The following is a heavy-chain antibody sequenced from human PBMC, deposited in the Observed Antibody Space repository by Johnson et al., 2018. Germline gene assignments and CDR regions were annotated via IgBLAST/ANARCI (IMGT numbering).Heavy chain of an antibody. J-gene: IGHJ3*01. CDR2: IYPSGST. CDR3: ARVPPYSSNWIEAFDV. CDR1: GGSISSGSHY. V-gene: IGHV4-61*02. D-gene: IGHD6-13*01. Sequence: QVQLQESGPGLVKPSQTLSPSCTVSGGSISSGSHYWSWIRQPAGKRLEYIGRIYPSGSTKYNPSLKSRVSISRATSKNQFSQNLSSVTAADTAVYYCARVPPYSSNWIEAFDVWGQGKMVTVSS.